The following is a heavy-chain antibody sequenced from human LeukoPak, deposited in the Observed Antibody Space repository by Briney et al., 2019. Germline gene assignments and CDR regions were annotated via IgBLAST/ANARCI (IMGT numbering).Heavy chain of an antibody. V-gene: IGHV4-34*01. CDR1: GGSFSGYY. Sequence: SETLSLTCAVYGGSFSGYYWSWIRQPPGKGLEWIGEINHSGSTNYNPSLKSRVTISVDTSKNQFSLKLSSVTAADTAVYYCARGGYYYDSSGYYFDYWGQGTLVTVSS. J-gene: IGHJ4*02. D-gene: IGHD3-22*01. CDR2: INHSGST. CDR3: ARGGYYYDSSGYYFDY.